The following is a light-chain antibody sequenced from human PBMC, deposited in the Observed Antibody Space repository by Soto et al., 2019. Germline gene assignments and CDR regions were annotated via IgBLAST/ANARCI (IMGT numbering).Light chain of an antibody. Sequence: EIVLAQSPGILSLSPGERATLSCRAIQSVSNDFLAWYQQKPGQAPGLLIYGASTRATDVPDRFSGSGSGADFTLTISRLEPEDFAVYYCQQYGSSPPRTFGQGTKVDNK. CDR1: QSVSNDF. J-gene: IGKJ1*01. V-gene: IGKV3-20*01. CDR2: GAS. CDR3: QQYGSSPPRT.